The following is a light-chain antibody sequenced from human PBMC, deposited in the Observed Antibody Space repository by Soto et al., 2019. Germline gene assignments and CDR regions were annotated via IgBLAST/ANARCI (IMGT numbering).Light chain of an antibody. CDR2: EAS. V-gene: IGKV1-5*01. CDR1: QSITRW. Sequence: NQMKLAAATVSSYKRDRVTITCLASQSITRWLTWYQQKPGKAPKLLNYEASSFQSGVPSRFSGSGSGTEFALTISGLQPDDFASYYCQQYNSYPITFGQLRRLE. J-gene: IGKJ5*01. CDR3: QQYNSYPIT.